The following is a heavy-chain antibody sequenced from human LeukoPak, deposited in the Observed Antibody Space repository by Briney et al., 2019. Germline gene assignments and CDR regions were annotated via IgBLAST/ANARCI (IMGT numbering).Heavy chain of an antibody. V-gene: IGHV3-7*04. CDR3: ARAGSAMVTLPNYYYYMDV. D-gene: IGHD5-18*01. Sequence: GGSLRLSCAASGFTFSSYWMSWVRQAPGKGLEWVANIKQDGSEKYYVDSVKGRFTISRDNAKNSLYLQMNSLRAEDTAVYYCARAGSAMVTLPNYYYYMDVWGKGTTVTVSS. J-gene: IGHJ6*03. CDR2: IKQDGSEK. CDR1: GFTFSSYW.